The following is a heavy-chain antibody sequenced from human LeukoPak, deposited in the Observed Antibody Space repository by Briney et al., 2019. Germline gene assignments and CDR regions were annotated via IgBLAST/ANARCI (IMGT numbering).Heavy chain of an antibody. CDR3: ARHGYCSSTSCPLDY. CDR1: GYSLTSYW. Sequence: GASLKISRKGFGYSLTSYWIGRGRQLPRNGLEWMGIIYPGDSDTRYSPSFQGQVTISADKSISTAYLQWSSLKASDTAMYYCARHGYCSSTSCPLDYWGQGTLVTVSS. V-gene: IGHV5-51*01. D-gene: IGHD2-2*03. J-gene: IGHJ4*02. CDR2: IYPGDSDT.